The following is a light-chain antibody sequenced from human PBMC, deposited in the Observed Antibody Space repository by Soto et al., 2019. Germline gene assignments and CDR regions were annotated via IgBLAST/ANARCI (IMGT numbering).Light chain of an antibody. V-gene: IGLV1-40*01. J-gene: IGLJ7*01. CDR3: QSYDSSLSGDV. CDR2: ENN. CDR1: SSNIGAGYE. Sequence: QYVLTQPPSVSEAPGQRVTISCTGSSSNIGAGYEAHWYQQVPGTAPKLLIYENNNRPSGVPDRFSGSKSGTSASLAITGVQAEDEAEYYCQSYDSSLSGDVFGAGTQLTVL.